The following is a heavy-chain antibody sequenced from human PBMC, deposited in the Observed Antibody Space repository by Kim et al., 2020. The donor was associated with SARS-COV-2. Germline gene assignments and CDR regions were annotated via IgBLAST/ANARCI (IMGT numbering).Heavy chain of an antibody. V-gene: IGHV3-33*01. Sequence: GGSLRLSCAASGFTFSSYGMHWVRQAPGKGLEWVAVIWYDGSNKYYADSVKGRFTISRDNSKNTLYLQMNSLRAEDTAVYYCARDWRRYYGSGSYSTIDYWGQGTLVTVSS. J-gene: IGHJ4*02. D-gene: IGHD3-10*01. CDR2: IWYDGSNK. CDR3: ARDWRRYYGSGSYSTIDY. CDR1: GFTFSSYG.